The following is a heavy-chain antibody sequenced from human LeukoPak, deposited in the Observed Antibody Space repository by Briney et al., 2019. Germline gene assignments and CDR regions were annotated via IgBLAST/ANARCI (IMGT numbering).Heavy chain of an antibody. V-gene: IGHV4-59*01. CDR3: AREKGYSSGPDY. D-gene: IGHD6-19*01. J-gene: IGHJ4*02. Sequence: RSSETLSLTCTVSGGSISNKYWSWIRQPPGKGLEWIGYIYYSGSTNYNPSLKSRVTISVDTSKNQFSLKLSSVTAADTAVYYCAREKGYSSGPDYWGQGTLVTVSS. CDR1: GGSISNKY. CDR2: IYYSGST.